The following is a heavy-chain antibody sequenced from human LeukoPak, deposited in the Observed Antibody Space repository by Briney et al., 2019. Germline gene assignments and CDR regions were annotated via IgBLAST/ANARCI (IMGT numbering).Heavy chain of an antibody. CDR3: ARDHVYGGADY. V-gene: IGHV3-43*02. D-gene: IGHD5/OR15-5a*01. J-gene: IGHJ4*02. CDR2: TSGDGITK. Sequence: PGGSLRLSCAASGFTFHNYAIHWVRQAPEKGLEWVSLTSGDGITKYFADSVKGRFTISRDNSKSSLFLQMNSLRTEDTALYYCARDHVYGGADYWGQGTLVTV. CDR1: GFTFHNYA.